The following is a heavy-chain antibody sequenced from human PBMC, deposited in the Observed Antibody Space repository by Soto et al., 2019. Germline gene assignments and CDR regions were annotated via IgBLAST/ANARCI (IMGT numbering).Heavy chain of an antibody. J-gene: IGHJ4*02. CDR3: ARVSRASGSYYYDY. Sequence: PXETLSLTCAVSGYSINSGYYWCWIRQPPGKGLEWIASMYHSGSTYYNPSLKSRVTISVDASKNQFSLKLSSVTAADTGVYFCARVSRASGSYYYDYWGQGTLVTVYS. CDR1: GYSINSGYY. V-gene: IGHV4-38-2*01. CDR2: MYHSGST. D-gene: IGHD1-26*01.